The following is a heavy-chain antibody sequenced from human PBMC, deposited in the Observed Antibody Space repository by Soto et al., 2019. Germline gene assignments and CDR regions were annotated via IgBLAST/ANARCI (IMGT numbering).Heavy chain of an antibody. CDR3: ARDGVGPVVVAAIGLDY. CDR1: GYTFTSYG. V-gene: IGHV1-18*01. J-gene: IGHJ4*02. CDR2: ISAYNGNT. Sequence: ASVKVSCKASGYTFTSYGISWVRQAPGQGLEWMGWISAYNGNTNYAQKLQGRVTMTTDTSTSTAYMELRSLRSDDTAVYYCARDGVGPVVVAAIGLDYWGQGTLVTVSS. D-gene: IGHD2-15*01.